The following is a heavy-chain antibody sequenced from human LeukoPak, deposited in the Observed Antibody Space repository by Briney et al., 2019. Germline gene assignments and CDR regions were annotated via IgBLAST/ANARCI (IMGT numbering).Heavy chain of an antibody. CDR3: VKDRPCDGCMPMDA. J-gene: IGHJ6*02. D-gene: IGHD5-24*01. CDR1: GFTFSDYS. CDR2: IGRVGYT. V-gene: IGHV3-23*01. Sequence: GGSLRLSCAVSGFTFSDYSMSWVRQVPGKGLEWVSGIGRVGYTYYADSVKGRFTISRDNSKNTVYLQMNSLRAEDTAIYNCVKDRPCDGCMPMDAWGQGTTVTVSS.